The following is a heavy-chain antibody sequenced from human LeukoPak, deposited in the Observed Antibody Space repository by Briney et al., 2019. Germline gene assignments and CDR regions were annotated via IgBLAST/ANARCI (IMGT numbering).Heavy chain of an antibody. Sequence: GGSLRLSCAASGFTFSSYGMHWVRQAPGKGLEWVAVIWYDGSNKYYADSVKGRFTISRDNSKNTLYLQMNSLRAEDTAVYYCAKDRGRYSSSWYGVFDYWGQGTLVTVSS. V-gene: IGHV3-33*06. D-gene: IGHD6-13*01. CDR2: IWYDGSNK. CDR3: AKDRGRYSSSWYGVFDY. J-gene: IGHJ4*02. CDR1: GFTFSSYG.